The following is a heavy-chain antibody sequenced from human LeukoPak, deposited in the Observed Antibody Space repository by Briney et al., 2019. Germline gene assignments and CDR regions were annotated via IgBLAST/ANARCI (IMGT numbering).Heavy chain of an antibody. D-gene: IGHD5-18*01. J-gene: IGHJ5*02. Sequence: GRSLRLSCAASGFTFDDYAMHWVRQAPGKGLEWVSGISWSSGSIGYADSVKGRFTISRDNAKNSLYLQMNSLRAEDTALYYCAKDKGYGYYNWFDPWGQGTLVTVSS. CDR3: AKDKGYGYYNWFDP. CDR2: ISWSSGSI. CDR1: GFTFDDYA. V-gene: IGHV3-9*01.